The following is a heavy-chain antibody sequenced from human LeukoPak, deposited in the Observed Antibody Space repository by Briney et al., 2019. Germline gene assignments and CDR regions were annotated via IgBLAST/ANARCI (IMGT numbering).Heavy chain of an antibody. D-gene: IGHD5-24*01. CDR3: ARGGWLQSPNLFDY. Sequence: GASVKVSCTASGYTFTSYGISWVRQAPGQGLEWMGWINTNTGNPTYAQGFTGRFVFSLDTSVSTAYLQISSLKAEDTAVYYCARGGWLQSPNLFDYWGQGTLVTVSS. V-gene: IGHV7-4-1*02. CDR2: INTNTGNP. CDR1: GYTFTSYG. J-gene: IGHJ4*02.